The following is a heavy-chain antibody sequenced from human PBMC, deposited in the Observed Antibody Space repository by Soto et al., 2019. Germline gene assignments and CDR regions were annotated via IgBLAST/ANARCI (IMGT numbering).Heavy chain of an antibody. Sequence: PGESLKISCKGSGYSFTSYWIGWVRQMPGKGLEWMGIIYPGDSDTRYSPSFQGQVTISAHKSISTAYLQWSSLKASDTAMYYCARFGRGRIRYYYYGMDVWGQGTTVTVSS. CDR2: IYPGDSDT. CDR3: ARFGRGRIRYYYYGMDV. CDR1: GYSFTSYW. D-gene: IGHD3-10*01. J-gene: IGHJ6*02. V-gene: IGHV5-51*01.